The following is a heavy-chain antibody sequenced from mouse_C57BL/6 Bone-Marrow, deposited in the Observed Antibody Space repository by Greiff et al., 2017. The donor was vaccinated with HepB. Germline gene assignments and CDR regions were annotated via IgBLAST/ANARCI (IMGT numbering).Heavy chain of an antibody. D-gene: IGHD1-1*01. J-gene: IGHJ2*01. CDR3: ARWGTTVVAPYYFYY. CDR2: IDPSDSYT. Sequence: VQLQQPGAELVRPGTSVKLSCKASGYTFTSYWMHWVKQRPGQGLEWIGVIDPSDSYTNYNQKFKGKATLTVDTSSSTAYMQLSSLTSEDSAVYYCARWGTTVVAPYYFYYWGQGTTLTVSS. CDR1: GYTFTSYW. V-gene: IGHV1-59*01.